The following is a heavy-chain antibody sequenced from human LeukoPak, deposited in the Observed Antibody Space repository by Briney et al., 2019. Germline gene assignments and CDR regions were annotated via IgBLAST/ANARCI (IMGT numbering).Heavy chain of an antibody. CDR2: INPSGGST. V-gene: IGHV1-46*03. Sequence: ASVKVSCXASGYTFTSYYMHWVRQAPGQGLEWMGIINPSGGSTSYAQKFQGRVTMTRDTSTSTVYMELSSLRSEDTAVYYCARASDSSGYYAPQHYFDYWGQGTLVTVSS. CDR3: ARASDSSGYYAPQHYFDY. D-gene: IGHD3-22*01. CDR1: GYTFTSYY. J-gene: IGHJ4*02.